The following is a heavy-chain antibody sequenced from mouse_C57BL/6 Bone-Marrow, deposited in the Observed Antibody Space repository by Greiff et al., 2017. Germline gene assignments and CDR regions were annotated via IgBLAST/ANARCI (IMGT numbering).Heavy chain of an antibody. Sequence: QVQLQQSGAELARPGASVKLSCKASGYTFTSSGISWVKQRTGQGLEWIGEIYPRSGNTYYNEKFKGKATLTADKSSSTAYMELRSLTSEDSAVYFCARVKKYWYFDVWGTGTTVTVSS. CDR3: ARVKKYWYFDV. J-gene: IGHJ1*03. CDR2: IYPRSGNT. CDR1: GYTFTSSG. V-gene: IGHV1-81*01.